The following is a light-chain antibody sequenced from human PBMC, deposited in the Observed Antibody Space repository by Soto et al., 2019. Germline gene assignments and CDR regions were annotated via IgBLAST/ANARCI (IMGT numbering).Light chain of an antibody. CDR2: DAS. CDR1: QSVSSNY. CDR3: QQYGDSPVT. J-gene: IGKJ5*01. V-gene: IGKV3-20*01. Sequence: EIVLTQSPGTLSLSPGERATLSCRASQSVSSNYLAWYQQKPDQAPRLLIYDASSRATGIPDRFSGSGSGTDFTLAISRLEPEDFAVYYCQQYGDSPVTFGQGTRLEI.